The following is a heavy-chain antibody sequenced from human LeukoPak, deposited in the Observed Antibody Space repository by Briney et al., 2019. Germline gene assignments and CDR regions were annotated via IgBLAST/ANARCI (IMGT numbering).Heavy chain of an antibody. J-gene: IGHJ4*02. Sequence: SETLSLTCTVSGGSISSSSYYWGWIRQPPGKGLEWIGSIYYSGSTNYNPSLKSRVTISVDTSKNQFSLKLSSVTAADTAVYYCARGRYDILTGYYTLDYWGQGTLVTVSS. CDR1: GGSISSSSYY. CDR2: IYYSGST. V-gene: IGHV4-39*07. D-gene: IGHD3-9*01. CDR3: ARGRYDILTGYYTLDY.